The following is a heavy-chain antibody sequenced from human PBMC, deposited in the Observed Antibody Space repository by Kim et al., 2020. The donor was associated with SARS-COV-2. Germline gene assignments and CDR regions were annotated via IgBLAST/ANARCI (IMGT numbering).Heavy chain of an antibody. Sequence: SVKVSCKASGGTFSSYAISWVRQAPGQGLEWMGGIIPIFGTANYAQKFQGRVTITADESTSTAYMELSSLRSEDTAVYYCAGWPPDFVYYYYGMDVWGQGTTVTVSS. V-gene: IGHV1-69*13. J-gene: IGHJ6*02. CDR3: AGWPPDFVYYYYGMDV. CDR2: IIPIFGTA. CDR1: GGTFSSYA. D-gene: IGHD6-19*01.